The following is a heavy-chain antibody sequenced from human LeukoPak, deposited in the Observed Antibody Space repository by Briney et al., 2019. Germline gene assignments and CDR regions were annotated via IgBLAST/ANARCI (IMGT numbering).Heavy chain of an antibody. D-gene: IGHD3-10*01. Sequence: SETLSLTCAVSGYSISSGYYWGWIRQPPGKGLEWIGSIYHSGSTYYNPSLKSRVTISVDTSKNQFSLKLSSVTAADTAVYYCARGSSDHSGKLDYWGQGTLVTVPS. CDR1: GYSISSGYY. V-gene: IGHV4-38-2*01. J-gene: IGHJ4*02. CDR3: ARGSSDHSGKLDY. CDR2: IYHSGST.